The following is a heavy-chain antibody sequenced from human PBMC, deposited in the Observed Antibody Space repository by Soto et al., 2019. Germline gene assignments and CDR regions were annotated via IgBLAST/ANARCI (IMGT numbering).Heavy chain of an antibody. V-gene: IGHV3-21*01. CDR3: ARIRLEYYDKAPDAFDI. Sequence: EVQLVESGGGLVKPGGSLRPSCAASGFTFSSYSMNWVRQAPGKGLEWVSSISSSSSYIYYADSVKGRFTISRDNAKNSLYLQMNSLRAEDTAVYYCARIRLEYYDKAPDAFDIWGQGTMVTVSS. CDR1: GFTFSSYS. D-gene: IGHD3-22*01. CDR2: ISSSSSYI. J-gene: IGHJ3*02.